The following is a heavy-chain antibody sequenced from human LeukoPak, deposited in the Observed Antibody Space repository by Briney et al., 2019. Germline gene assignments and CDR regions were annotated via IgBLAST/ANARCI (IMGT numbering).Heavy chain of an antibody. CDR2: ITYDGTDK. Sequence: PGRSLRLSCAASGFTFSRYGMQWVRQAPGKGLEWVAVITYDGTDKNYADSVKGRFTISRDNSKSTVYLQMNSLRAEDTAVFYCAKSWGVEYSSGFYIGVDYWGQGTLVTVSS. CDR1: GFTFSRYG. V-gene: IGHV3-30*18. J-gene: IGHJ4*02. CDR3: AKSWGVEYSSGFYIGVDY. D-gene: IGHD3-22*01.